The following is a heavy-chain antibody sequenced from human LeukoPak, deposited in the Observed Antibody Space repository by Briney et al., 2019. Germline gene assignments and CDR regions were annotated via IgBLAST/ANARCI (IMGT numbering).Heavy chain of an antibody. D-gene: IGHD6-25*01. J-gene: IGHJ6*03. V-gene: IGHV3-21*01. CDR3: ARFAAGGSYYYYMDV. Sequence: GGSLRLSCAASGFTFSSYSMNWVRQAPGKGLEWVSSISSSSSYIYYADSVKGRFTISRDNAKNSLYLQMNSLRADDTAVYYCARFAAGGSYYYYMDVWGKGTTVTVSS. CDR2: ISSSSSYI. CDR1: GFTFSSYS.